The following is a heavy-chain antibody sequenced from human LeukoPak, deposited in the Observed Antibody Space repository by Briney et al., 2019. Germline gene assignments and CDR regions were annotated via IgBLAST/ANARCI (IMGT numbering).Heavy chain of an antibody. J-gene: IGHJ5*02. CDR3: ARGAITMVRGVIIRNFDP. D-gene: IGHD3-10*01. V-gene: IGHV4-59*01. Sequence: KASETLSLTCTVSGGSISSYYWSWIRQPPGKGLEWIGHIYYSGSTNYNPSLKSRVTISVDTSKNQFSLKLSSVTAADTAVYYCARGAITMVRGVIIRNFDPWGQGTLVTVSS. CDR2: IYYSGST. CDR1: GGSISSYY.